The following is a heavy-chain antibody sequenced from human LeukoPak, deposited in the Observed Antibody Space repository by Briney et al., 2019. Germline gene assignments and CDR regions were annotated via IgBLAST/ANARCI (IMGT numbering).Heavy chain of an antibody. V-gene: IGHV3-53*01. Sequence: PGGSLRLSCAASGFTVSSNYMSWVRQAPGKGLEWVSVIYSGGTTNYADSVKGRFTISRDNSKNTLYLQMNSLRAEDTAVYYCARRAVAGPFDYWGQGTLVTVSS. J-gene: IGHJ4*02. CDR2: IYSGGTT. CDR1: GFTVSSNY. CDR3: ARRAVAGPFDY. D-gene: IGHD6-19*01.